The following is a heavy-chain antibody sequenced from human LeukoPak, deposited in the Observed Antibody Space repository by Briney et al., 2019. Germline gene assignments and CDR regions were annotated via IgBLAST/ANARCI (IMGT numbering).Heavy chain of an antibody. J-gene: IGHJ4*02. Sequence: GGSLRPSCAASGFTFNTYSMNWVRQAPGKGLEWVSYISSSSSSRNYADSVKGRFTISRDNAKNSLYLQMNSLRAEDTAVYYCAREPGGILYHRDSWGQGTLVTVSS. V-gene: IGHV3-48*04. CDR1: GFTFNTYS. CDR2: ISSSSSSR. CDR3: AREPGGILYHRDS. D-gene: IGHD2-8*01.